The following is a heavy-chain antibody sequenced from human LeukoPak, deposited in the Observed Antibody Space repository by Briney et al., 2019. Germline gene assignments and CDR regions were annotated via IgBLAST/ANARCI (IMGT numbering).Heavy chain of an antibody. CDR3: ARHYVLDYFDY. V-gene: IGHV4-61*02. D-gene: IGHD3-16*01. CDR2: IYTSGST. Sequence: SETLSLTCTVSGGSISSGSYYWSWIRQPAGKGLEWIGRIYTSGSTNYNPSLKSRVTISVDTSKNQFSLKLSSVTAADTAVYYCARHYVLDYFDYWGQGTLVTVSS. CDR1: GGSISSGSYY. J-gene: IGHJ4*02.